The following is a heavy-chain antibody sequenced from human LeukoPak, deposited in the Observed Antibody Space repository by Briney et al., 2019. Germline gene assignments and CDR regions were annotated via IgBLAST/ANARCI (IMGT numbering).Heavy chain of an antibody. V-gene: IGHV3-30*03. CDR3: ARGVYDSSGIYEHHYYYGMDV. CDR2: ISYDGNKK. CDR1: GFTFSNYG. D-gene: IGHD3-22*01. J-gene: IGHJ6*02. Sequence: GGSLRLSCAASGFTFSNYGIYWVRQAPGRGLEWVAVISYDGNKKYYADSVKGRFTISRDNSKNTLYLQMNTLRAEDTAVYYCARGVYDSSGIYEHHYYYGMDVWGQGTTVTVSS.